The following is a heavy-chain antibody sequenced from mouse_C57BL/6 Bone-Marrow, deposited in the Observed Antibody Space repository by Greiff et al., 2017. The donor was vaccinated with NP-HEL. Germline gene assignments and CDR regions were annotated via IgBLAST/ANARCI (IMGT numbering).Heavy chain of an antibody. J-gene: IGHJ3*01. Sequence: VQLQQPGAELVKPGASVKLSCKASGYTFTSYWMHWVKQRPGQGLEWIGMIHPNSGSTNYNEKFKSKATLTVAKSSSTAYMQLSSLTSEDSAVYYGASRWLVGGFAYWGQGTLVTVSA. CDR2: IHPNSGST. D-gene: IGHD2-3*01. V-gene: IGHV1-64*01. CDR3: ASRWLVGGFAY. CDR1: GYTFTSYW.